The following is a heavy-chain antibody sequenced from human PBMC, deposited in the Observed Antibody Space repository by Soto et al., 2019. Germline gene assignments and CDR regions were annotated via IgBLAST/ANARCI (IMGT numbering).Heavy chain of an antibody. V-gene: IGHV2-26*04. CDR3: ASTYSTSWYWFDP. Sequence: QVTVKESGPVLVKPTETLTLTCTVSGFSLSNAGLGVSWIRQPPGKALEWLAHIFSNDEKSYSTSLKSRLTTSXDXXKSQVVLTMTNMDPVDTATYYCASTYSTSWYWFDPWGQGILVTVSS. CDR1: GFSLSNAGLG. D-gene: IGHD6-13*01. CDR2: IFSNDEK. J-gene: IGHJ5*02.